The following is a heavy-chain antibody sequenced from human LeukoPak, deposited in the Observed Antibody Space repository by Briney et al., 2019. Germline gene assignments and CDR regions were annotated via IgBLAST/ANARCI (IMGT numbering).Heavy chain of an antibody. D-gene: IGHD3-10*01. J-gene: IGHJ6*03. CDR3: ARGGGEWYMDV. V-gene: IGHV4-59*12. Sequence: PSETLSLTCTVSGGSISSYYWSWIRQPPGKGLEWIGYIYYSGSTNYNPSLKSRVTISVDTSKNQFSLKLSSVTAADTAVYYCARGGGEWYMDVWGKGTTVTVSS. CDR1: GGSISSYY. CDR2: IYYSGST.